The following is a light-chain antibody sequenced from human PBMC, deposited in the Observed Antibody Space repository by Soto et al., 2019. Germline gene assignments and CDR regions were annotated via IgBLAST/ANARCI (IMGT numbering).Light chain of an antibody. CDR1: ENVGTN. CDR3: PQYNNWGLS. Sequence: IVMTQSPATLSASPGEGVTLSCRASENVGTNLAWYQQKPGQAPRLLMYGSSTRATGIPATFSGSGSGTDFTLTISSLQSEESAVYYCPQYNNWGLSFGGGTRVEIK. CDR2: GSS. J-gene: IGKJ4*01. V-gene: IGKV3D-15*01.